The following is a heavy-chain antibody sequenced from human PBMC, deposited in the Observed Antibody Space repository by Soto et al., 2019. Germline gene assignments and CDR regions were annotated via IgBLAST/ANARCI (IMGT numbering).Heavy chain of an antibody. D-gene: IGHD5-18*01. J-gene: IGHJ3*01. CDR2: IYSNDDK. CDR3: AHRPNWGYNYGRVAFDF. Sequence: QITLKESGPTLVKPTQTLTLTCAFSGFSLSTSGVSVGWIRQPPGKALEWLALIYSNDDKRYSPSLKIRLTITKDTSKNQVVLTMTNMDPVDTATYYCAHRPNWGYNYGRVAFDFWGQGTMVTVSS. CDR1: GFSLSTSGVS. V-gene: IGHV2-5*01.